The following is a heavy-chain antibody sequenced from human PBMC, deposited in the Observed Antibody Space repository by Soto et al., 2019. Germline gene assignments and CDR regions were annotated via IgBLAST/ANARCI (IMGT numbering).Heavy chain of an antibody. V-gene: IGHV6-1*01. CDR1: GDSVSSNSAA. CDR3: ASQWCVFVCVCVCAGMDARDNNW. J-gene: IGHJ5*01. CDR2: TYYRSKWYS. Sequence: PSGTLSLSCDMSGDSVSSNSAAWNWIGQTPSRGLEGLGRTYYRSKWYSNYAISVKSRVTVNPDTFKNQFSLHLNSVTPEDTAVEWSASQWCVFVCVCVCAGMDARDNNW. D-gene: IGHD2-15*01.